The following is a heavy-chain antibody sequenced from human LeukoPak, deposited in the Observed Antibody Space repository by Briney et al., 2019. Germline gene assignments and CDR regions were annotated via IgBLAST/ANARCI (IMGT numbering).Heavy chain of an antibody. Sequence: GGSLRLSCAASGFTFSSYSMNWVRQAPGKGLEWVSSINNSYSHIYYADSVKGRFTISRDNAKNSLYLQMNSLRAEDTAVYYCARALPLYYCDSSGHPARFDYWGQGTLVTVSS. V-gene: IGHV3-21*01. D-gene: IGHD3-22*01. CDR2: INNSYSHI. J-gene: IGHJ4*02. CDR1: GFTFSSYS. CDR3: ARALPLYYCDSSGHPARFDY.